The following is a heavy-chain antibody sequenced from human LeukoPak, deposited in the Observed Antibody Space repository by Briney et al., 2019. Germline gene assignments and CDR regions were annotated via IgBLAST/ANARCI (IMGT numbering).Heavy chain of an antibody. V-gene: IGHV1-8*01. Sequence: GASVKVSCKASGYTFTSYDINWVRQATGQGLEWMGWMNPNSGNTGYAQKFQGRVTMTRNTSISTAYMELSSLRSEDTAVYYCARGARYYDFWSGYYTNWFDAWGQGTLVTVSS. J-gene: IGHJ5*02. D-gene: IGHD3-3*01. CDR2: MNPNSGNT. CDR1: GYTFTSYD. CDR3: ARGARYYDFWSGYYTNWFDA.